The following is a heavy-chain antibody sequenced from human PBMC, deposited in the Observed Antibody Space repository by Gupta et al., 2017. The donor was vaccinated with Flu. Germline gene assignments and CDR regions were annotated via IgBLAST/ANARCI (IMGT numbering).Heavy chain of an antibody. D-gene: IGHD6-25*01. CDR1: GASISSYY. CDR2: AYVRGST. Sequence: QVQLQESGPGLVKPSETLSLTCSVSGASISSYYWNWIRQSPEKGLEWIGYAYVRGSTNYNPSLKSRVAISVDTSKSQVSLKLTSVTVADTAVYYCAGHRASSDWNGLRGFDPWGQGTLGTVSS. V-gene: IGHV4-59*08. CDR3: AGHRASSDWNGLRGFDP. J-gene: IGHJ5*02.